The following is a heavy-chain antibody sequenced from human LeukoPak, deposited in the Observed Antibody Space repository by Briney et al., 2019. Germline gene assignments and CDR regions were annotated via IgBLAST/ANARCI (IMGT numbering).Heavy chain of an antibody. Sequence: GGSLRLSCAASGFTVSSSYMSWVRQAPGKGLEWVSVIYSGGSTYYANSVKGRFTISRANSKNAMYLQMKSLRGEDTAVYYFYSMIVGRIRVINDYWGQGTLVTVSS. CDR2: IYSGGST. CDR3: YSMIVGRIRVINDY. J-gene: IGHJ4*02. CDR1: GFTVSSSY. D-gene: IGHD3-22*01. V-gene: IGHV3-66*01.